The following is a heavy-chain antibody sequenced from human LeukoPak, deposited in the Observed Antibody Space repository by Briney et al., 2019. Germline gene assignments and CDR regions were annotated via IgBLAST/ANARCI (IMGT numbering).Heavy chain of an antibody. J-gene: IGHJ4*02. Sequence: SQTLSLTCTVSGDSINRRNDHCSWIRQPAGKGLEWVGQFYSSGSTKYNPSRKSRVTMSLDTSKNQFFLKLNSVTAADTAVYYCARVSSGWYEYFDYWGQGTLVLVSS. CDR3: ARVSSGWYEYFDY. CDR1: GDSINRRNDH. D-gene: IGHD6-19*01. V-gene: IGHV4-61*09. CDR2: FYSSGST.